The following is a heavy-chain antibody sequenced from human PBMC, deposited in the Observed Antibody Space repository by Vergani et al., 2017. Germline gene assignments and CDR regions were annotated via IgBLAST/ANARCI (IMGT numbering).Heavy chain of an antibody. CDR1: GASITSGSFY. J-gene: IGHJ5*02. CDR2: IHASGTK. Sequence: QVHLNEAGPGLVKPSQTLSLTCTVSGASITSGSFYWGWIRQPAGKGLEWIGRIHASGTKNYNPSLRSRVTLSVDTSKNQLSLKVFSMNAAGTAVYYCVRDSWRSDLRGVYWFDTWGQGTLVSVSS. V-gene: IGHV4-61*02. CDR3: VRDSWRSDLRGVYWFDT. D-gene: IGHD3-10*01.